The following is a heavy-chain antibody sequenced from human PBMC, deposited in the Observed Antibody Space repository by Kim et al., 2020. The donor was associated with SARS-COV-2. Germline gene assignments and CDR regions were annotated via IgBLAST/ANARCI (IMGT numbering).Heavy chain of an antibody. V-gene: IGHV3-7*03. J-gene: IGHJ4*02. CDR2: IKQDGSET. Sequence: GGSLRLSCAASGFIFSSYWMTWVRQAPGKGLEWVANIKQDGSETYCVDSVKGRFTVSRDNAKNSLYLQMNSLRAEDTAVYYCARKDFAAAGNYWGQGTLVTVSS. CDR3: ARKDFAAAGNY. CDR1: GFIFSSYW. D-gene: IGHD6-13*01.